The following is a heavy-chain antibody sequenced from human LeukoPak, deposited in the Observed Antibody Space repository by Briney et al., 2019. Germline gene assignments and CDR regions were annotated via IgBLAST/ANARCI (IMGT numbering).Heavy chain of an antibody. J-gene: IGHJ3*02. CDR3: AREASSSWYLAAFDI. V-gene: IGHV4-59*01. CDR1: GGSISSYY. Sequence: SETLSLTCTVSGGSISSYYWSWIRQPPGKGLEWIGYIYYSGSTNYNPSLKSRVTISVDTSKNQFSLKLSSVTAADTAVYYCAREASSSWYLAAFDIWGQGTMVTVSS. D-gene: IGHD6-13*01. CDR2: IYYSGST.